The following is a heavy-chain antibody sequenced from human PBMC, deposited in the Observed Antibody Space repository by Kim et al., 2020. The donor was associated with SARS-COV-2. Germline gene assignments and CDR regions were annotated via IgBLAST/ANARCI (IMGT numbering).Heavy chain of an antibody. Sequence: ASVKVSCKASGYTFTGYYMHWVRQAPGQGLEWMGRINPNSGGTNYAQKFQGRVTMTRDTSISTAYMELSRLRSDDTAVYYCAIILWGSSYDAFDIWGQGTMVTVSS. D-gene: IGHD3-10*01. J-gene: IGHJ3*02. CDR3: AIILWGSSYDAFDI. V-gene: IGHV1-2*06. CDR2: INPNSGGT. CDR1: GYTFTGYY.